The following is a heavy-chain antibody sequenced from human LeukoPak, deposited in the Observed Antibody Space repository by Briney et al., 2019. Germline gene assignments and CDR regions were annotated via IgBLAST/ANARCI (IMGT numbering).Heavy chain of an antibody. CDR3: ISGSYQYYFDY. D-gene: IGHD3-10*01. V-gene: IGHV4-59*12. Sequence: PSETLSLTCTVSGGSISSYYWSWIRQPPGKGLEWIGYIYYSGSTYYNASLQSRVTISIDTSKNQFSLKLSSVTAADTAVYYCISGSYQYYFDYWGQGTLVTVSS. J-gene: IGHJ4*02. CDR1: GGSISSYY. CDR2: IYYSGST.